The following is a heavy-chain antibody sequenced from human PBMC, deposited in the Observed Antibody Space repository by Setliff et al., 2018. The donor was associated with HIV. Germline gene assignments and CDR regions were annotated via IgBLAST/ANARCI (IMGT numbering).Heavy chain of an antibody. V-gene: IGHV1-3*01. J-gene: IGHJ4*02. CDR1: GYTFTQSHD. D-gene: IGHD3-16*01. CDR2: INLVTGKT. CDR3: ANGGSGGQFDH. Sequence: ASVKVSCKTSGYTFTQSHDLHWVRQVPGQGPEWMGWINLVTGKTAYLQKFQGRVIITRDTSASTAFMEMSSLRSEDTAVYFCANGGSGGQFDHWGQGTRVTV.